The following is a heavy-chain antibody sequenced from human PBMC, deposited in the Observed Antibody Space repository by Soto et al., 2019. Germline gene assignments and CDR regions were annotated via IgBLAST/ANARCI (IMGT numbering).Heavy chain of an antibody. CDR3: ASLKLGYSTFDP. V-gene: IGHV4-4*02. D-gene: IGHD5-18*01. Sequence: SETLSLTCAVSGGSISSTNWWSWVRQSPGKGLEWIGEIYHLGSTDYNPSLRGRVTISVDKSNNQFSLKMRYLTAADTAVYYCASLKLGYSTFDPWGQGTLVTVSS. CDR1: GGSISSTNW. J-gene: IGHJ5*02. CDR2: IYHLGST.